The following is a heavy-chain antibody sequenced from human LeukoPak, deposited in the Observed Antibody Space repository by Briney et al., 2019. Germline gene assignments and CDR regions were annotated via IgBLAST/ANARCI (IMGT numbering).Heavy chain of an antibody. J-gene: IGHJ6*02. D-gene: IGHD3-22*01. Sequence: ASVKVSCKASGYTFTSYGISWVRQAPGQGLEWMGWISAYNGNTNYAQKLQGRVTMTTDTSTSTAYMELRSLRSDDTAVYYCARRETYYDSSGYPSPYYYGMDVWGQGSLVTVSS. CDR3: ARRETYYDSSGYPSPYYYGMDV. CDR2: ISAYNGNT. V-gene: IGHV1-18*01. CDR1: GYTFTSYG.